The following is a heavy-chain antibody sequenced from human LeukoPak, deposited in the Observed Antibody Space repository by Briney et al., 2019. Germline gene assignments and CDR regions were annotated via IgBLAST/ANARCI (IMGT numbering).Heavy chain of an antibody. CDR3: ARIKCGGDCRGYYYYYHMDV. CDR2: ISKSGTT. CDR1: GVSISYATYQ. V-gene: IGHV4-61*02. Sequence: SQTLSLTCTVSGVSISYATYQWTWIRQSAGKGLEWIGLISKSGTTNYNPSHKSRVTISIDTTKNQFSLKLRSVTAADTAVYYCARIKCGGDCRGYYYYYHMDVWGKGTTVTISS. D-gene: IGHD2-21*02. J-gene: IGHJ6*03.